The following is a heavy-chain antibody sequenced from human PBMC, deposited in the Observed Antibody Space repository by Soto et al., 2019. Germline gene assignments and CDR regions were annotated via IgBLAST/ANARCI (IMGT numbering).Heavy chain of an antibody. J-gene: IGHJ4*02. D-gene: IGHD6-13*01. CDR2: SRNKANSYTT. V-gene: IGHV3-72*01. CDR3: TRYRNQGSSSWALDY. CDR1: GFTFSDYI. Sequence: EVQLVESGGGLVQPGGSLRLSCAASGFTFSDYIMDWVRQAPGKGLEWVGRSRNKANSYTTEYAASVKGRFIISRDDSKNSLYLQMNSLKTEDTAVYYCTRYRNQGSSSWALDYWGQGTLATVSS.